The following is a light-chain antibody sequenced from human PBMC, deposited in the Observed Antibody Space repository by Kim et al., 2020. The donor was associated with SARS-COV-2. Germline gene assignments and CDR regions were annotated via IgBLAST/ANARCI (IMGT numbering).Light chain of an antibody. CDR1: QSISAW. J-gene: IGKJ2*01. V-gene: IGKV1-5*03. CDR2: KAS. CDR3: QQYNDYPYT. Sequence: SASVGDRVTITCRASQSISAWLAWYQQKPGKAPKLLIYKASSLESGVPSRFSGSGSGTEFTLTISSLQPDDFATYSCQQYNDYPYTFGQGTKLEI.